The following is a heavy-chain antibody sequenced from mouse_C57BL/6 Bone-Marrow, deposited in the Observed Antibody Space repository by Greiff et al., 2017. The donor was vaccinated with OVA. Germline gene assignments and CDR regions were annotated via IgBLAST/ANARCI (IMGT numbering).Heavy chain of an antibody. CDR2: IDPANDNT. V-gene: IGHV14-3*01. J-gene: IGHJ4*01. D-gene: IGHD1-1*01. CDR3: ARGNVCSSFYAMDY. CDR1: GFNIKNTS. Sequence: EVQLQQSVAELVRPGASVKLSCTASGFNIKNTSMPWVTPRPSPVLAWIGRIDPANDNTKYAPKFQGKAPMTADTSSKPAYPQLSSLSSEDTAVDCGARGNVCSSFYAMDYWGQGTSVTVSS.